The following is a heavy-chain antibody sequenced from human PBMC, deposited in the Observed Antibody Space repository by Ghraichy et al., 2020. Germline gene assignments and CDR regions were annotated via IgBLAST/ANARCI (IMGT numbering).Heavy chain of an antibody. CDR1: GFTFSSYA. CDR3: AKDFSKDYDFWSGYSPYNWFDP. Sequence: LSLTCAASGFTFSSYAMSWVRQAPGKGLEWVSAISGSGGSTYYADSVKGRFTISRDNSKNTLYLQMNSLRAEDTAVYYCAKDFSKDYDFWSGYSPYNWFDPWGQGTLVTVSS. J-gene: IGHJ5*02. D-gene: IGHD3-3*01. CDR2: ISGSGGST. V-gene: IGHV3-23*01.